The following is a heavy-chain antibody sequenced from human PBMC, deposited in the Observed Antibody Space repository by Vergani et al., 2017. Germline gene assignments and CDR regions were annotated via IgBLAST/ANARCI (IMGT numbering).Heavy chain of an antibody. J-gene: IGHJ4*02. CDR1: GFTFSSYA. CDR2: ISGSGGST. Sequence: EVQLLESGGGLVQPGGSLRLSCAASGFTFSSYAMSWVRQAPGKGLEWVSAISGSGGSTYYADSVKGRFTISRDNSKTTLYLQMNSLRAEDTAVYYCAKKSLGMGSSGXYDYWGQGTLVTVSS. V-gene: IGHV3-23*01. CDR3: AKKSLGMGSSGXYDY. D-gene: IGHD3-22*01.